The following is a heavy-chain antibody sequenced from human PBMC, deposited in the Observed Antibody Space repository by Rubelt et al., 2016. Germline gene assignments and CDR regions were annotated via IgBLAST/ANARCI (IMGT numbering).Heavy chain of an antibody. CDR2: ISWDGGST. Sequence: ASGFTFDDYTMHWVRQAPGKGLEWVSLISWDGGSTYYADSVKGRFTISRDNARGSLHLQMNSLRVEDTAVYYCVRGWRSNSFDQWGQGTLVTASS. CDR3: VRGWRSNSFDQ. V-gene: IGHV3-43*01. D-gene: IGHD6-13*01. J-gene: IGHJ4*02. CDR1: GFTFDDYT.